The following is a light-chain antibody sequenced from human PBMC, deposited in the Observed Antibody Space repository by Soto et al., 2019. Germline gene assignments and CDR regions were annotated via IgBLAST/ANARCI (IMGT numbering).Light chain of an antibody. J-gene: IGLJ1*01. V-gene: IGLV2-14*01. Sequence: QSALTQPASVSGSPGQSITISCTGTSSDVGGYNYVSWYQQHTGKAPKLMIYEVSNRPSGVSNRFSGPKSGNTASLTISGLQAEDEADYYCSSYTSSSTLYGFGTGTKV. CDR1: SSDVGGYNY. CDR3: SSYTSSSTLYG. CDR2: EVS.